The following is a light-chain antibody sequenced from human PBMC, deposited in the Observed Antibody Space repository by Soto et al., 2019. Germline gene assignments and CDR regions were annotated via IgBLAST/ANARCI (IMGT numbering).Light chain of an antibody. J-gene: IGLJ2*01. CDR2: ANI. CDR3: QSYDNSLSGWV. CDR1: TSNIGSGYD. V-gene: IGLV1-40*01. Sequence: QSVLTQPPSVSGAPGQGVTISCTGSTSNIGSGYDVHWYQQVPGLAPKLLIYANINRPSGVPDRFSGSKSGTSASLAITGLQAEDAADYYCQSYDNSLSGWVFGGGTKLTVL.